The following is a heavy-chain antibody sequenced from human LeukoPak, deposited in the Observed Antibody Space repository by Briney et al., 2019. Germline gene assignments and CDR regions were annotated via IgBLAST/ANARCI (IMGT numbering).Heavy chain of an antibody. V-gene: IGHV1-69*04. J-gene: IGHJ4*02. CDR1: GGTFSSYA. Sequence: SVKVSCKASGGTFSSYAISWVRQAPGQGLEWMGRIIPILGIANYAQKFQGRVTMTRNTSISTAYMELSSLRSEDTAVYYCARGMGITKDYWGQGTLVTVSS. D-gene: IGHD3-22*01. CDR3: ARGMGITKDY. CDR2: IIPILGIA.